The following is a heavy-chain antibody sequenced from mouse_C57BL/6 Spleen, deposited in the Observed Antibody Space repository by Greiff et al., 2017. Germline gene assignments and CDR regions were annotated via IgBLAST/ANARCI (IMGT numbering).Heavy chain of an antibody. D-gene: IGHD2-1*01. Sequence: QVQLQQPGTELVKPGASVKLSCKASGYTFTSYWMHWVKQRPGQGLEWIGNIIPSNGGTNYNEKFKSKATLTVDKSSSTAYMQLSSLTSEDSAVYYCAKERGNLAWFAYWGQGTLVTVSA. CDR1: GYTFTSYW. V-gene: IGHV1-53*01. CDR2: IIPSNGGT. CDR3: AKERGNLAWFAY. J-gene: IGHJ3*01.